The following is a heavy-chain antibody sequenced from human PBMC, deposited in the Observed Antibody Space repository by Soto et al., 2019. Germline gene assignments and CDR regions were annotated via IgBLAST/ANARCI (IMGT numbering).Heavy chain of an antibody. J-gene: IGHJ5*02. Sequence: EVQLVESGGGLVKPGGSLRLSCAASGFTFSTYGMNWVRQAPGKGLEWLSSISDSGHYIYYADSVKGRFTISRDNAKNSLFLQMNSLGGEDTAVYYCARSGSALPYSASHWFDPWGHGTLVTVSS. V-gene: IGHV3-21*01. CDR2: ISDSGHYI. CDR3: ARSGSALPYSASHWFDP. D-gene: IGHD3-22*01. CDR1: GFTFSTYG.